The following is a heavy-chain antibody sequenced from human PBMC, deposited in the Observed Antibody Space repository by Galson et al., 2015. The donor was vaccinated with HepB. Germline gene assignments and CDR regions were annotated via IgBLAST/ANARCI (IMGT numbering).Heavy chain of an antibody. CDR1: GGTFSSDA. Sequence: SVKVSCKASGGTFSSDAISWVRQAPGQGLEWMGGIIPILGRPIYALKLQGRVTITADGSTTTAYMELSSLRSEDTAVYYCARGIAVAGYFEYWGQGTLVTVSS. V-gene: IGHV1-69*13. J-gene: IGHJ4*02. CDR3: ARGIAVAGYFEY. CDR2: IIPILGRP. D-gene: IGHD6-19*01.